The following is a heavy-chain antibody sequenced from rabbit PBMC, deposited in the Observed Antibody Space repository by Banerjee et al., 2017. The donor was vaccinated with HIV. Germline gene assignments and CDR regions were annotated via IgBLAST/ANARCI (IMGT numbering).Heavy chain of an antibody. CDR3: ARGSAYAGAGYAL. CDR1: GLTLNSCW. Sequence: EESGGRLVNPDESLTLTCTASGLTLNSCWMCWVRQAPGKGLDWIACIYNGDGSTHYASWAKGRFTISKTSSTTVTLQMTSLTAADTATCFCARGSAYAGAGYALWGQGTLVTVS. CDR2: IYNGDGST. J-gene: IGHJ6*01. V-gene: IGHV1S45*01. D-gene: IGHD4-2*01.